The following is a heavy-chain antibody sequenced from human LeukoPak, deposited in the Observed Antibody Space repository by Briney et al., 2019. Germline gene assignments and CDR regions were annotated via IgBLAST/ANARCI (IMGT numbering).Heavy chain of an antibody. CDR2: TSGSGGST. CDR3: ANKGADCGGDCYG. D-gene: IGHD2-21*02. J-gene: IGHJ4*02. V-gene: IGHV3-23*01. CDR1: GFTFSSYA. Sequence: GGSLRLSCAASGFTFSSYAMSWVRQAPGKGLEWVSATSGSGGSTYYADSVKGRFTISRDNSKNTLYLQMNSLRAEDTAVYYCANKGADCGGDCYGWGQGTLVTVSS.